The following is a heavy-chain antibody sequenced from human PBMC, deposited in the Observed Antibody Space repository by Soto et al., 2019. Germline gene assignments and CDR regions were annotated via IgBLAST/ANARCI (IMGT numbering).Heavy chain of an antibody. V-gene: IGHV3-21*01. J-gene: IGHJ4*02. CDR3: ARGSAFIGLDY. CDR2: IGTSGSYI. D-gene: IGHD1-26*01. CDR1: GFIFSRYS. Sequence: EVQLVESGGGLVKPGGSLRLSCAVSGFIFSRYSMNWVRQAPGKGLEWVSSIGTSGSYIYDTDSVKGRFTISTDNTKDSLYLQMNNLRAEDTAIYYCARGSAFIGLDYWGQGTPVTVSS.